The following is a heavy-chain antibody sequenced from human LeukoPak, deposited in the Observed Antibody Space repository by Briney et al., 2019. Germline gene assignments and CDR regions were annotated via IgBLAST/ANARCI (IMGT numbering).Heavy chain of an antibody. Sequence: GRSLRLSCAASGFTFSSFGMHWVRQAPGKGLEWVAVISYDGSNKYYADSVKGRFTISRDNAKNSLYLQMNSLRAEDTAVYYCARDGIGSGYQRCFDYWGQGTLVTVSS. CDR1: GFTFSSFG. D-gene: IGHD3-22*01. J-gene: IGHJ4*02. CDR3: ARDGIGSGYQRCFDY. V-gene: IGHV3-30*03. CDR2: ISYDGSNK.